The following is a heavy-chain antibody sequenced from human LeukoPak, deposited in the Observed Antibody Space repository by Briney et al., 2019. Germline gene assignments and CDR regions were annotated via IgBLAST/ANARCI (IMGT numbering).Heavy chain of an antibody. CDR2: FDPEDGET. CDR3: ATGFITMVRGVNFDY. Sequence: ASVKVSCKVSGYTLTELSMHWVRRAPGKGLEWMGGFDPEDGETIYAQKFQGRVTMTEDTSTDTAYMELSSLRSEDTAVYYCATGFITMVRGVNFDYWGQGTLVTVSS. D-gene: IGHD3-10*01. V-gene: IGHV1-24*01. CDR1: GYTLTELS. J-gene: IGHJ4*02.